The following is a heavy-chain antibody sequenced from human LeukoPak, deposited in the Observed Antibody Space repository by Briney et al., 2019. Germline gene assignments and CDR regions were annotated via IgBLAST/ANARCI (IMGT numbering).Heavy chain of an antibody. CDR2: ISGSGGST. Sequence: GGSLRLSCATSGFTFSSYTMIWVRQAPGKGLEWVSGISGSGGSTYYADSVKGRFTISRDNSKNTLYLQMNSLRAEDTAVYYCARHGSITMIRGRLRYYYMDVWGKGTTVTISS. J-gene: IGHJ6*03. CDR1: GFTFSSYT. D-gene: IGHD3-10*01. CDR3: ARHGSITMIRGRLRYYYMDV. V-gene: IGHV3-23*01.